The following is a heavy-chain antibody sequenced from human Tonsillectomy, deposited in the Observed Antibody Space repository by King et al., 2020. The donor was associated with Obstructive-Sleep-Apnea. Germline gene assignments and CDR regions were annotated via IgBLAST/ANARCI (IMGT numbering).Heavy chain of an antibody. CDR2: IYYSGST. CDR1: GGSISSSSYY. V-gene: IGHV4-39*07. D-gene: IGHD6-19*01. J-gene: IGHJ4*02. Sequence: QLQESGPGLVKPSETLSLTCTVSGGSISSSSYYWGWIRQPPGKGLEWIGSIYYSGSTYYNPSLKSRVTISVDTSKNQFSLKLSSVTAADTAVYYCARGDSSGCFDYWGQGTLVTVSS. CDR3: ARGDSSGCFDY.